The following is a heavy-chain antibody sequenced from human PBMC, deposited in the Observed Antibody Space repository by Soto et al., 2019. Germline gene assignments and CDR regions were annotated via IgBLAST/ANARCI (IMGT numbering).Heavy chain of an antibody. CDR3: ARGPRPCGYRSSPRGYDC. Sequence: QVQLQQWGAGLLKPSETLSLTCAVYGGSFSGYYWSWIRQPPGKGLEWIGEINHSGSTNYNPSLKSRVTRSVDTSKNQFSLKLSSVTAADTAVYYCARGPRPCGYRSSPRGYDCWGQGTLVTVSS. CDR1: GGSFSGYY. CDR2: INHSGST. D-gene: IGHD6-13*01. J-gene: IGHJ4*02. V-gene: IGHV4-34*01.